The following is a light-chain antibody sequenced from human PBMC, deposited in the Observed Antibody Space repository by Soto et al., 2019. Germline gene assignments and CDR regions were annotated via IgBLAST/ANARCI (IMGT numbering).Light chain of an antibody. CDR2: DVS. J-gene: IGLJ1*01. Sequence: QSVLTQPASVSGSPGQSITISCTGTSSDVGGYNYVSWYQQHPDKAPKLMIYDVSNRPSGVSNRFSGSKSGNTASLTISGLQAEDEADYYCCSYTSTNQLLGTGTKVTVL. V-gene: IGLV2-14*03. CDR1: SSDVGGYNY. CDR3: CSYTSTNQL.